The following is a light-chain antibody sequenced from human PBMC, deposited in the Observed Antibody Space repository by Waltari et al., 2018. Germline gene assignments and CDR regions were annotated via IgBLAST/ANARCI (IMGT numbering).Light chain of an antibody. CDR3: QHYVRLPVT. Sequence: EIVLTQSPGTLSLSPGERATLSCRASQSVSRTLAWYQQKPGQAPRLLIYGASNRATGIPDRFSGRGSGTDFSLTISRLEPEDFAVYYCQHYVRLPVTFGQGTKVEIK. CDR2: GAS. CDR1: QSVSRT. V-gene: IGKV3-20*01. J-gene: IGKJ1*01.